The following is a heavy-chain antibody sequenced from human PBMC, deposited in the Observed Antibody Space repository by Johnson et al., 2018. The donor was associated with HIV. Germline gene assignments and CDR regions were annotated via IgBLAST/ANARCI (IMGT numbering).Heavy chain of an antibody. V-gene: IGHV3-48*04. J-gene: IGHJ3*02. CDR1: GFIFSSYA. Sequence: VQLVESGGGLVQPGGSLRVSCAASGFIFSSYAMSWVRQAPVKGLEFLSYISSSGSSTYYIDSVKGRFTISRDNAKNSLYLQMNSLRAEDTAVYYCARVSLGYSYGYDAFDIWGQGTRVTVSS. CDR2: ISSSGSST. CDR3: ARVSLGYSYGYDAFDI. D-gene: IGHD5-18*01.